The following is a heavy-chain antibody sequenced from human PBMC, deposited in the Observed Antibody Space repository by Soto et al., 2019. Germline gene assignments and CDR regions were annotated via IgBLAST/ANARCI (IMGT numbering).Heavy chain of an antibody. CDR3: ARVRDYYDSSGYYVDY. D-gene: IGHD3-22*01. CDR1: GYTFTSYG. Sequence: ASVKVSCKASGYTFTSYGISWVRQAPGQGLERMGWISAYNGNTNYAQKLQGRVTMTTDTSTSTAYMELRSLRSDDTAVYYCARVRDYYDSSGYYVDYWGQGTLVTVSS. CDR2: ISAYNGNT. J-gene: IGHJ4*02. V-gene: IGHV1-18*01.